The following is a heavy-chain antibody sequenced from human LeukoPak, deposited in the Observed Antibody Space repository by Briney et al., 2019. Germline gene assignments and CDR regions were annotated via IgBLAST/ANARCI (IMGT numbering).Heavy chain of an antibody. CDR1: GYTFIGYY. CDR3: ARDDSSGYYYSY. CDR2: INPNSGGT. J-gene: IGHJ4*02. D-gene: IGHD3-22*01. Sequence: GASVKVSCKASGYTFIGYYMHWVRQAPGQGLEWMGWINPNSGGTNYAQKFQGRVTMTRDTSISTAYMELSRLRSDDTAVYYCARDDSSGYYYSYWGQGTLVTVSS. V-gene: IGHV1-2*02.